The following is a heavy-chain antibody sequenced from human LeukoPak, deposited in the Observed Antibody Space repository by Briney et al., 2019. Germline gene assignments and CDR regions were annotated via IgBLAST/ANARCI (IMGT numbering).Heavy chain of an antibody. J-gene: IGHJ6*03. Sequence: GASVKVSCKASVYTVTRYYMHWVRQAPGQGLEWMGIINPSGGNTNYAQKFQGRVTMPRDMSTSTVYMELSSLRSEDTALYYCARDRCTGGRCHSLSVGYMDVWGKGTTVTVSS. CDR2: INPSGGNT. CDR1: VYTVTRYY. D-gene: IGHD2-15*01. V-gene: IGHV1-46*01. CDR3: ARDRCTGGRCHSLSVGYMDV.